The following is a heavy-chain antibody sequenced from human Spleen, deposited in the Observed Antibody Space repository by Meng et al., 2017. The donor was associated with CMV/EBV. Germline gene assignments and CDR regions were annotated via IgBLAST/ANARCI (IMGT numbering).Heavy chain of an antibody. D-gene: IGHD1-14*01. V-gene: IGHV4-34*01. CDR3: ARLGSSVNHYYFDY. CDR1: GESFSGYY. CDR2: INHSGSA. Sequence: SETLSLTCAVYGESFSGYYWSWIRQPPGKGLEWIGEINHSGSANYNPSLKSRATILVDTSKNQFSLKLTSVTAADTAVYFCARLGSSVNHYYFDYWGQGTLVTVSS. J-gene: IGHJ4*02.